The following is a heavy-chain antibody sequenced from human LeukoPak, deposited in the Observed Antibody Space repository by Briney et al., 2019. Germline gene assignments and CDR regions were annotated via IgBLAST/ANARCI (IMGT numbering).Heavy chain of an antibody. CDR3: ARAPSVLRYCSGGSCFSRGPYYFDY. J-gene: IGHJ4*02. CDR1: GGSFSGYY. Sequence: SETLSLTCAVYGGSFSGYYWSWIRQPPGKGREWIGEINHNGSTNYNPSLKRRVTTSVDTSKNQFSLKLSSVTAADTAMYYCARAPSVLRYCSGGSCFSRGPYYFDYWGQGTLVTVSS. D-gene: IGHD2-15*01. V-gene: IGHV4-34*01. CDR2: INHNGST.